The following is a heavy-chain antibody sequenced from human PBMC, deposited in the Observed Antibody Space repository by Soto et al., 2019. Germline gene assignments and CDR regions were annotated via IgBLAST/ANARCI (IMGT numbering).Heavy chain of an antibody. CDR2: IYTSRGT. CDR3: ARGAAAGVDYGMDV. Sequence: SETLSLTCTVSGGSMSSYYWSWIRQPAGKGLEWIGRIYTSRGTNYSPSLKSRVTISIDTSRNQFSLKLSSVTAADTAMYYCARGAAAGVDYGMDVWGRGTTVTVSS. D-gene: IGHD6-13*01. J-gene: IGHJ6*02. V-gene: IGHV4-4*07. CDR1: GGSMSSYY.